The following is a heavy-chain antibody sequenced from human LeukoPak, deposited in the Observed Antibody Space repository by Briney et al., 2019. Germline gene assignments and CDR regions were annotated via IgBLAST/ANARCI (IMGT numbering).Heavy chain of an antibody. D-gene: IGHD7-27*01. J-gene: IGHJ4*02. Sequence: WMGGIIPIFGTANYAQKFQGRVTITADESTSTAYMELSSLRAEDTAVYYCARHVFLGIPHYWGQGTLVTVSS. CDR3: ARHVFLGIPHY. CDR2: IIPIFGTA. V-gene: IGHV1-69*01.